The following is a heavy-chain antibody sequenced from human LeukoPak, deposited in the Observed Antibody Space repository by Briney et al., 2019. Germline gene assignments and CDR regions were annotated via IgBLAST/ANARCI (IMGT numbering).Heavy chain of an antibody. CDR1: GFTFSGYG. CDR2: IRDDGSNE. CDR3: ARDNYYFDY. Sequence: GGSLRLSCAASGFTFSGYGMHWVRQAPGKGLEWVAFIRDDGSNEYYADSVKGRFTISRDNAKNSLYLQMNSLRAEDTAVYYCARDNYYFDYWGQGTLVTVSS. V-gene: IGHV3-30*02. J-gene: IGHJ4*02.